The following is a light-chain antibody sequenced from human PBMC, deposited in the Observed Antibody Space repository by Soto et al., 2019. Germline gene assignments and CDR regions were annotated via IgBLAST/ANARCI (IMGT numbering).Light chain of an antibody. CDR2: DAS. Sequence: EIVLTQSPATLSLSPGERATLSCRASQSISSYLAWYQQKPGQAPRLLIYDASNRGTGIPARFSGGGTGTDFTLTISSLEPEDFAVYHGPQRGNWPPTFGGGTKVEIK. CDR1: QSISSY. CDR3: PQRGNWPPT. J-gene: IGKJ4*01. V-gene: IGKV3-11*01.